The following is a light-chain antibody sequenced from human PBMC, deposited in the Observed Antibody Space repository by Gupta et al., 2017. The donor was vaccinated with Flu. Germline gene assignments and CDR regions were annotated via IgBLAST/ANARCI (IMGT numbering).Light chain of an antibody. CDR1: QSVSSN. CDR2: GAS. V-gene: IGKV3-15*01. Sequence: EIVMTQSPATLSASPGERATLSCRASQSVSSNFAWYQQKPGQAPRLLIYGASTRATGIPARFSGSGSGTEFTLTLSSLQSEDFAVYYCQQYNNWPPQYSFGQGTKLEIK. CDR3: QQYNNWPPQYS. J-gene: IGKJ2*03.